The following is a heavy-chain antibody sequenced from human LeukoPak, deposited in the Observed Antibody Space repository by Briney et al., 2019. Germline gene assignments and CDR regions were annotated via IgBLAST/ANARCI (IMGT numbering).Heavy chain of an antibody. V-gene: IGHV4-39*01. CDR2: IYYTGRT. J-gene: IGHJ5*02. CDR1: GGSITSSGHS. D-gene: IGHD6-13*01. CDR3: MGNWFDP. Sequence: SETLSLTCTVSGGSITSSGHSWGWIRQPPGKGLEWTGTIYYTGRTYYNPSLQSRITISVDTSRNQFSLKLSSYCAQSLGSNTWMGNWFDPWGQGTLVAVSS.